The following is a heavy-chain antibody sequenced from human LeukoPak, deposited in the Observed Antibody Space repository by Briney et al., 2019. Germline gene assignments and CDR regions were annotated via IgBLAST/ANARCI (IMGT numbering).Heavy chain of an antibody. CDR3: ARFTVFGAVITPYFYGMDV. V-gene: IGHV1-18*01. J-gene: IGHJ6*02. Sequence: ASVKVSCKASGYTFTSHGISWVRQAPGQGLEWMGLISGYNGDTKYAQRLQGRITMTTDTSTSTAYMELGSLRSDDTAVYYCARFTVFGAVITPYFYGMDVWGQGTTVTVSS. CDR2: ISGYNGDT. CDR1: GYTFTSHG. D-gene: IGHD3-3*01.